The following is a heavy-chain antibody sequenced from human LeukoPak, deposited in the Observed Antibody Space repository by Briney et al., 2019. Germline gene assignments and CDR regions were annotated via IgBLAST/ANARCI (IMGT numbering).Heavy chain of an antibody. V-gene: IGHV3-9*01. D-gene: IGHD2-21*02. J-gene: IGHJ3*02. Sequence: GRSLRLSCAASGFTFDDYAMHWVRQAPGKGLEWVSGISWNSGSIGYADSVKGRFTISRDNAKNSLYLQMNSLRAEDTALYYCAKESGVTAIPIGAFDIWGQGTMVTVSS. CDR2: ISWNSGSI. CDR3: AKESGVTAIPIGAFDI. CDR1: GFTFDDYA.